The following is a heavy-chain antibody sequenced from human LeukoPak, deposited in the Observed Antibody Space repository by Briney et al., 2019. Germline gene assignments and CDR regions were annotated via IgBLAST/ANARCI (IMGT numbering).Heavy chain of an antibody. CDR1: GFTFSSYA. D-gene: IGHD3/OR15-3a*01. V-gene: IGHV3-23*01. Sequence: PGGSLRLSCAASGFTFSSYAMSWVRQAPGKGLEWVSAISGSGGSTYYADSVKGRFTISRDNAKNSLYLQMNSLRAEDTAVYYCARELGLITSGFDYWGQGTLVTVSS. J-gene: IGHJ4*02. CDR3: ARELGLITSGFDY. CDR2: ISGSGGST.